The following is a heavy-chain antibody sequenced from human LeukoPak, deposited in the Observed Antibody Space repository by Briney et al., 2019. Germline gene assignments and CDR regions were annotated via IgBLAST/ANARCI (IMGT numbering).Heavy chain of an antibody. V-gene: IGHV4-34*01. D-gene: IGHD4-17*01. CDR1: GGSFSGYY. Sequence: SETLSLTRAVYGGSFSGYYWSWIRQPPGKGLEWIGEINHSGSTNYNPSLKSRVTISVDTSKNQFSLKLSSVTAADTAVYYCARTLRGYGDYPPYYYYYYGMDVWGQGTTVTVSS. CDR3: ARTLRGYGDYPPYYYYYYGMDV. J-gene: IGHJ6*02. CDR2: INHSGST.